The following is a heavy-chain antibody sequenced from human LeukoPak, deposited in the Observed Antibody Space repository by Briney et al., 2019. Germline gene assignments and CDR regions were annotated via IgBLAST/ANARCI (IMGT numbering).Heavy chain of an antibody. J-gene: IGHJ2*01. Sequence: GGSLRLSCAASGFTFSSYSLNWVRQAPGKGLEWVSYISTTSNTIYYADSVKGRFTISRDNAKNSLYLQMNSLRDEDTAVYYCARTHSGSSRYFDLWGRGTLVTVSS. D-gene: IGHD1-26*01. V-gene: IGHV3-48*02. CDR3: ARTHSGSSRYFDL. CDR1: GFTFSSYS. CDR2: ISTTSNTI.